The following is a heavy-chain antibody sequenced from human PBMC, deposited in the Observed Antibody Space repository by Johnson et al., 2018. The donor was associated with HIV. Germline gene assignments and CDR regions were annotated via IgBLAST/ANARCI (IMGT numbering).Heavy chain of an antibody. J-gene: IGHJ3*02. CDR2: IRGSGGST. D-gene: IGHD3-22*01. CDR1: GFTFSSYA. Sequence: VQLVESGGGLVQPGGSLRLSCAASGFTFSSYAMSWVRQAPGQGLEWVSAIRGSGGSTYYADSVNARFTISRDNSKNTLYLQMNSLRDEDTAVYYCAKDRFTMPVGDAFDIWGQGTMVTVSS. CDR3: AKDRFTMPVGDAFDI. V-gene: IGHV3-23*04.